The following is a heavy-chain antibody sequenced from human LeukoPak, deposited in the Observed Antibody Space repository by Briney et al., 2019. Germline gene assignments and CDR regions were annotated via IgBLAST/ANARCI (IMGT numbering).Heavy chain of an antibody. CDR2: IYYSGST. Sequence: PSETLSLTCTVSGGSISSYYWSWIRQPPGKGLEWIGYIYYSGSTNYNPSLKSRVTISVDTSKNQFSLKLSSVTAADTAVYYCARKVVTVRYFDLWGRGTLVTVSS. D-gene: IGHD4-23*01. CDR3: ARKVVTVRYFDL. CDR1: GGSISSYY. V-gene: IGHV4-59*01. J-gene: IGHJ2*01.